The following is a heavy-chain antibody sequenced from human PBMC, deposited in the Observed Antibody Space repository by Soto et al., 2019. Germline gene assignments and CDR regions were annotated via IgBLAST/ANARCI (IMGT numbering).Heavy chain of an antibody. CDR3: AKDREYSSSSARFDY. V-gene: IGHV3-30*18. Sequence: GGSLRLSCAASGFTFSSYGMHWVRQAPGKGLEWVAVISYDGSNKYYADSVKGRFTISRDNSKNTLYLQMNSLRAEDTAVYYCAKDREYSSSSARFDYWGQGTLVTVSS. D-gene: IGHD6-6*01. J-gene: IGHJ4*02. CDR2: ISYDGSNK. CDR1: GFTFSSYG.